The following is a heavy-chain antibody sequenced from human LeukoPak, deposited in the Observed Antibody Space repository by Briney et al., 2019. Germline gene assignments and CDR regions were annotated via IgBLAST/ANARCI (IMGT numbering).Heavy chain of an antibody. CDR3: AKWGDYDVLTGYYDPDY. V-gene: IGHV3-23*01. CDR1: GFTFSNYA. D-gene: IGHD3-9*01. J-gene: IGHJ4*02. Sequence: GGSLRLSCAASGFTFSNYAMSWVRQAPGKGLEWVSAITGSGGGTYYADSVKGRFTISRDNSKNTLYLQMNSLRAEDTAVYYCAKWGDYDVLTGYYDPDYWGQGTLVTVSS. CDR2: ITGSGGGT.